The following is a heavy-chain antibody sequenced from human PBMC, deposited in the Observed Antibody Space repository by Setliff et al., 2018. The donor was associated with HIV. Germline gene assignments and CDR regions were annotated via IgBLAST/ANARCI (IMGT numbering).Heavy chain of an antibody. CDR1: GGSFSGYY. J-gene: IGHJ4*02. CDR2: INHSGST. CDR3: ARAGSYGWDY. D-gene: IGHD5-18*01. Sequence: PSETLSLTCAVYGGSFSGYYWSWIRQPPGKGLEWIGEINHSGSTNYNPSLKSRVTISVDKSKNQLSLKLSSVTAADTAVYYCARAGSYGWDYWGQGTLVTVSS. V-gene: IGHV4-34*01.